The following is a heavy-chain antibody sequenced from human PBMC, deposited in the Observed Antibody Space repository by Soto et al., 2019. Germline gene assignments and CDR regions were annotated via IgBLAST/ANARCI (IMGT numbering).Heavy chain of an antibody. J-gene: IGHJ4*02. CDR2: ISASGYPI. D-gene: IGHD5-12*01. CDR1: GFTFSTYE. CDR3: ARLRRNGYNFDL. Sequence: GGSLRLSCGASGFTFSTYEMNWVRQGPGKGLEWLSYISASGYPIYYADSVKGRFTISRDNAKKSLYLQMNNLRAGDTAMYYCARLRRNGYNFDLWGQGTVVTSPQ. V-gene: IGHV3-48*03.